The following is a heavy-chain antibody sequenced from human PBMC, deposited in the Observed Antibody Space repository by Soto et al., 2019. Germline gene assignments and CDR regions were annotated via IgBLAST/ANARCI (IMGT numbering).Heavy chain of an antibody. J-gene: IGHJ4*02. Sequence: QVQLVQSGAEVKKPGASVKVSCKASGYTFTSYGISWVRQAPGQGLEWMGWISAYNGNTNYAQKLQGRCTMTXXTXTXXAYMELRSLRSDDTAVYYCARVLVVYGSGSYYSDYWGQGTLVTVSS. CDR1: GYTFTSYG. V-gene: IGHV1-18*01. CDR3: ARVLVVYGSGSYYSDY. D-gene: IGHD3-10*01. CDR2: ISAYNGNT.